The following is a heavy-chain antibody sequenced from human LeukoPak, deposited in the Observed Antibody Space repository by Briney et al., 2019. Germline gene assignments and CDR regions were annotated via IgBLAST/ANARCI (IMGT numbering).Heavy chain of an antibody. CDR1: GGTSSTYT. J-gene: IGHJ6*03. Sequence: GASVKVSCTASGGTSSTYTITWVRQAPGQGLEWMGGIIPIFRTPNYAQKFQGRVTITTDESTSTAYMELSSLKSEDTAIYYCARVDRYYFYLDVWGKGTTVTVSS. V-gene: IGHV1-69*05. CDR2: IIPIFRTP. CDR3: ARVDRYYFYLDV.